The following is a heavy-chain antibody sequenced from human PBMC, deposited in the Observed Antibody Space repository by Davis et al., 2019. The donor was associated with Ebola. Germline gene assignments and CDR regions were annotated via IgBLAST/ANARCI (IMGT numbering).Heavy chain of an antibody. Sequence: MPSETLSLTCTVTGGSISSSSYYWGWIRQPPGKGLEWIGSTYYSGSTYYNPSLKSRVTISVDTSKNQFSLKLSSVTAADTAVYYCARDHREWFGDDYFDYWGQGTLVTVSS. CDR2: TYYSGST. J-gene: IGHJ4*02. CDR1: GGSISSSSYY. V-gene: IGHV4-39*07. D-gene: IGHD3-10*01. CDR3: ARDHREWFGDDYFDY.